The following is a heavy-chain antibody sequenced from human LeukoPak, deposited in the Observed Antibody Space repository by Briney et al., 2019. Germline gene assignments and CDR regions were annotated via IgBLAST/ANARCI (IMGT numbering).Heavy chain of an antibody. V-gene: IGHV3-9*01. CDR3: AKDGGSGWYYFDY. D-gene: IGHD6-19*01. J-gene: IGHJ4*02. CDR1: GLTFSSSW. CDR2: FSWNSGSI. Sequence: GGSLRLSCAASGLTFSSSWMSWVRQAPGKGLEWVSGFSWNSGSIGYADSVKGRFTISRDNAKNSLYLQMNSLRAEDTALYYCAKDGGSGWYYFDYWGQGTLVTVSS.